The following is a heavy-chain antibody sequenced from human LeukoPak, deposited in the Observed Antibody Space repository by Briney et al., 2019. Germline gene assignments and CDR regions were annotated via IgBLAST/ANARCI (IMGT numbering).Heavy chain of an antibody. V-gene: IGHV1-2*02. CDR2: INPNGGGT. Sequence: ASVKVSCKASGYTFTSYEIHWVRQAPGQGLEWVGWINPNGGGTNYAQKFQGRVTMTRDTSISTAYMDLSSLTSEDTAIYYCARGHSSLRLYYFDYWGQGTLVTVSS. J-gene: IGHJ4*02. D-gene: IGHD6-6*01. CDR1: GYTFTSYE. CDR3: ARGHSSLRLYYFDY.